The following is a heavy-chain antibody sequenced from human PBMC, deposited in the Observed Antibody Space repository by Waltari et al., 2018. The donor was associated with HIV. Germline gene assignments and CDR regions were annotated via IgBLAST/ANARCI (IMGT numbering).Heavy chain of an antibody. CDR2: IYYSGST. D-gene: IGHD3-10*01. CDR1: GGSISSSSYS. J-gene: IGHJ6*02. Sequence: QLQLQESGPGLVKPSATLSLTCTVSGGSISSSSYSWGWNRPPPGKGLEWIGSIYYSGSTYYNPSLKSRVTISGDTSKNQFSLKLSSVTAADTAVYYCARGGLLWFGACMDVWGQGTTVTVSS. V-gene: IGHV4-39*07. CDR3: ARGGLLWFGACMDV.